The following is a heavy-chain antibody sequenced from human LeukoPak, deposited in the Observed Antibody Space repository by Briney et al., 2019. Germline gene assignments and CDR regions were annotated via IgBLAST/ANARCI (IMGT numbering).Heavy chain of an antibody. CDR2: ISSSSSYI. V-gene: IGHV3-21*01. D-gene: IGHD2-2*01. CDR3: ARERVPAATLDASDI. CDR1: GFTFSSYS. J-gene: IGHJ3*02. Sequence: GGSLRLSCAASGFTFSSYSMNWVRQAPGKGLEWVSSISSSSSYIYYADSVKGRFTISRDNAKNSLYLQMNSLRAEDTAVYYCARERVPAATLDASDIWGQGTMVTVSS.